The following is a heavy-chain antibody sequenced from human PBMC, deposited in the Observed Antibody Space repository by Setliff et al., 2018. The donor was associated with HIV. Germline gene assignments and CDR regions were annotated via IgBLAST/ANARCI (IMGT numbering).Heavy chain of an antibody. V-gene: IGHV3-30*02. CDR3: VKGYNAYDSGADPDY. CDR2: IRYDGSDK. J-gene: IGHJ4*02. Sequence: GGSLRLSCAASEFPFSTYGMHWVRQAPGKGLEWVAFIRYDGSDKYYAKSVKGRFTISRDNSKNTLYLQMNSLGPEDTAVYYCVKGYNAYDSGADPDYWGQGTLVTGSS. CDR1: EFPFSTYG. D-gene: IGHD5-12*01.